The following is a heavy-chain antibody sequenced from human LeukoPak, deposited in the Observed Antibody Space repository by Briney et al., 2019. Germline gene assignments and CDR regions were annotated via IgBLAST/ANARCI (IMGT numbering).Heavy chain of an antibody. V-gene: IGHV4-30-4*01. D-gene: IGHD1-26*01. CDR1: GGSISSGDYY. CDR2: IYYSGST. CDR3: ARAVVGVTPFDY. J-gene: IGHJ4*02. Sequence: SETLSLTCTVSGGSISSGDYYWSWIRQPPGKGLEWIGYIYYSGSTYYDPSLQSRLTISLDTSKNQFSLQLSSVTAADTAVYYCARAVVGVTPFDYWGQGTLVIVSS.